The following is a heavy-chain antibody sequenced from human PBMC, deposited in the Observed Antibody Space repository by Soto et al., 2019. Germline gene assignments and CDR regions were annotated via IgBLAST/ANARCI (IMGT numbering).Heavy chain of an antibody. D-gene: IGHD6-19*01. CDR2: IIPIFGTA. J-gene: IGHJ4*02. CDR1: GGTFSSYA. Sequence: ASVKVSCKASGGTFSSYAISWVRQAPGQGLEWMGGIIPIFGTANYAQKFQGRVTITADESTSTAYMELSSLRSEDTAVYYCARVTVAGIFGVFDYWGQGTLVTVSS. V-gene: IGHV1-69*13. CDR3: ARVTVAGIFGVFDY.